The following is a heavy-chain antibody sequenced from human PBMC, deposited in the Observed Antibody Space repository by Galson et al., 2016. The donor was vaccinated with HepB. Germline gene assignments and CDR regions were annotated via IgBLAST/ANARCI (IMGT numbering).Heavy chain of an antibody. CDR3: VRDHDWGFDY. V-gene: IGHV3-48*02. Sequence: SLRLSCAVSGFTLSTYSTNWVRQAPGKGLEWIAYIRSRSNDRAIFYAGSVKGRFTISGDDAESMYLQMNSLRDEDTAVYYCVRDHDWGFDYWGQGALVTVSS. CDR1: GFTLSTYS. J-gene: IGHJ4*02. CDR2: IRSRSNDRAI. D-gene: IGHD7-27*01.